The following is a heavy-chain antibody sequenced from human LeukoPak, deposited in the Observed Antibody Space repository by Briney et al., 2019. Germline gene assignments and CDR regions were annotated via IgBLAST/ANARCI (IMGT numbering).Heavy chain of an antibody. CDR3: ASRSSTAAAGAFAY. V-gene: IGHV3-23*01. J-gene: IGHJ4*02. CDR2: ISGSGDST. D-gene: IGHD6-25*01. Sequence: PGGSLRLSCAASGFTFSNYAMRWVRQAPGKGLEWVSGISGSGDSTYYADSVKGRFTISRDNSKNTLYLQMNSLRAKDTAVYYGASRSSTAAAGAFAYWGQGTLVTVSS. CDR1: GFTFSNYA.